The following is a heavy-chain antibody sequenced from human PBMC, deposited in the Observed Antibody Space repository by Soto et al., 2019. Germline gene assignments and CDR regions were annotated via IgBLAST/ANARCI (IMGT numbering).Heavy chain of an antibody. CDR1: GFTFSSYW. CDR3: ASYGDYSENYYYYGMDV. J-gene: IGHJ6*02. CDR2: IKQDGSEK. D-gene: IGHD4-17*01. V-gene: IGHV3-7*03. Sequence: LRLSCAASGFTFSSYWMSWVRQAPGKGLEWVANIKQDGSEKYYVDSVKGRFTISRDNAKNSLYLQMNSLRAEDTAVYYCASYGDYSENYYYYGMDVWGQGTTVTVSS.